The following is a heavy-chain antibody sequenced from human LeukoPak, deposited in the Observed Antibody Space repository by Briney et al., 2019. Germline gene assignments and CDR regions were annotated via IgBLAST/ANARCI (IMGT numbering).Heavy chain of an antibody. CDR3: AKDYNSAWPGAEYFQH. D-gene: IGHD2/OR15-2a*01. Sequence: PGGSLRLSCAASGFAFSSYSMSWARQAPGQGLEWVAGISGSGDFTNYADSVKGRFTISRDNSKNTLYLQVNSLRAEDTAVYYCAKDYNSAWPGAEYFQHWGQGTLVTVSS. CDR1: GFAFSSYS. J-gene: IGHJ1*01. CDR2: ISGSGDFT. V-gene: IGHV3-23*01.